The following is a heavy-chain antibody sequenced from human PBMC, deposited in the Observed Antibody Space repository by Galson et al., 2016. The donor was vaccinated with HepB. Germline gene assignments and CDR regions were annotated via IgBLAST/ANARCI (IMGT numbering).Heavy chain of an antibody. CDR3: ARELNVAAPAAFDY. CDR1: GLSVSSNY. Sequence: SLRLSCAASGLSVSSNYMTWVRQAPGKGLMWVSVIYTSYTYYTDSVKGRFTISRDISKNTLYLQMSSLRAEDTAVYYCARELNVAAPAAFDYWGQGTLVTVSA. J-gene: IGHJ4*02. V-gene: IGHV3-66*01. D-gene: IGHD6-13*01. CDR2: IYTSYT.